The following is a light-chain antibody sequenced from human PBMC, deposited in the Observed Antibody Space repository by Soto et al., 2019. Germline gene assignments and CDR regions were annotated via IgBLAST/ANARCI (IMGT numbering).Light chain of an antibody. Sequence: ILLTPSPATLSLSPGERATLSCRASQSVGNYSAWYQQKPGQAPRLLIFDASYRATGIPDRFSGSGSGTDFTLTISRLEPEDFAVYYCQQYGTSPQTFGQGTRLEI. V-gene: IGKV3-20*01. CDR1: QSVGNY. CDR2: DAS. J-gene: IGKJ5*01. CDR3: QQYGTSPQT.